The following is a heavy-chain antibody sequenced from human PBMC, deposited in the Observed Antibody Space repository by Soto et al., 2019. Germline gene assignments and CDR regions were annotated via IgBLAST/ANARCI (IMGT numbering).Heavy chain of an antibody. D-gene: IGHD3-10*01. CDR1: GFSFSSYA. Sequence: EVQLLESGGGLVQPGGSLRLSCGASGFSFSSYAMSWVRQAPGKGLEWVSGISSSGGSTYYADSVKGRFTISRDNAKNTLYMQMNSLRAEDTAVYSCAKQLMVRGVVLLVDYWGQGTLVTVSS. J-gene: IGHJ4*02. V-gene: IGHV3-23*01. CDR2: ISSSGGST. CDR3: AKQLMVRGVVLLVDY.